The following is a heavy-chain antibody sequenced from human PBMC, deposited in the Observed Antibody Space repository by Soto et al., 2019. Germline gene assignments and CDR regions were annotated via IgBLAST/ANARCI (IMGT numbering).Heavy chain of an antibody. CDR1: GFTFSSYI. D-gene: IGHD3-10*01. V-gene: IGHV3-48*02. CDR2: ISSSSNTI. Sequence: GGSRTLSCAASGFTFSSYIMNWVRQAPRKGLEWVSYISSSSNTIYYADSVKGRFTISRDNAKNSLYLQMNSLRDEDTAVYYCARSLYGLDYWSQGTLVTVSS. CDR3: ARSLYGLDY. J-gene: IGHJ4*02.